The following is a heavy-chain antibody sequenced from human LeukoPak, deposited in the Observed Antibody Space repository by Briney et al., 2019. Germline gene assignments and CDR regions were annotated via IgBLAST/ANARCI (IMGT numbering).Heavy chain of an antibody. CDR3: ARQTMVRGVIPWFDP. D-gene: IGHD3-10*01. CDR1: GGSISSSSYY. J-gene: IGHJ5*02. CDR2: IYYSGST. Sequence: PSETLSLTCTVSGGSISSSSYYWGWLRQPPGKGLEWIGSIYYSGSTYYNPSLKSRVTISVDTSKNQFSLKLSSVTAADTALYYCARQTMVRGVIPWFDPWGQGTLVTVSS. V-gene: IGHV4-39*01.